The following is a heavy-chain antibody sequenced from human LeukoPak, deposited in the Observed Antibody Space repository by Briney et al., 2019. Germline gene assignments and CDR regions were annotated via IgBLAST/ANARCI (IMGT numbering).Heavy chain of an antibody. J-gene: IGHJ3*02. CDR1: RGTLSSYG. CDR3: SRGSRESYYDSSAKGGAFDI. CDR2: IIPIFGTA. D-gene: IGHD3-22*01. Sequence: SVKVSCKASRGTLSSYGVSWVRQAPGQGLEWMGRIIPIFGTANYAQKFQCRVTITTDESTSTAYMELSSLRSEDTAVSYCSRGSRESYYDSSAKGGAFDIWGQGTMVTVSS. V-gene: IGHV1-69*05.